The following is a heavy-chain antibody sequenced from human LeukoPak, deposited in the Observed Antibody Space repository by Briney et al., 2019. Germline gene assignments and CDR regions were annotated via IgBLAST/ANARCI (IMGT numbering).Heavy chain of an antibody. Sequence: ASVKISCKVSGYTFTDYYMHWVQQAPGKGLEWMGLVDPEDGETIYAEKFQGRVTIPADTSTDTAYMALSSLRSEDTAVYYCATDPLIVVVPAAMGDYWGQGTLVTVSS. D-gene: IGHD2-2*01. CDR3: ATDPLIVVVPAAMGDY. CDR1: GYTFTDYY. V-gene: IGHV1-69-2*01. J-gene: IGHJ4*02. CDR2: VDPEDGET.